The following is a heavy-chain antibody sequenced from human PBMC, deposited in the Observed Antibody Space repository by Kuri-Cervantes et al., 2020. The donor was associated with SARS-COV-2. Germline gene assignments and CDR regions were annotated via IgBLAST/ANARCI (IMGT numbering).Heavy chain of an antibody. Sequence: GSLRLSCTVSGGSVSSGSYYWSWIRQPPGKGLEWIGYIYYSGSTNYNPSLKSRVTISVDTSKNQFSLNLSSVTAADTAVYYCARGFGGEDYWGQGTLVTVSS. D-gene: IGHD3-16*01. V-gene: IGHV4-61*01. CDR3: ARGFGGEDY. J-gene: IGHJ4*02. CDR1: GGSVSSGSYY. CDR2: IYYSGST.